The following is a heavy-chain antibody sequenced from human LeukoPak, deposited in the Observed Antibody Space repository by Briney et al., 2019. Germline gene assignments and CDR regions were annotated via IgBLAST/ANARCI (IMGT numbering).Heavy chain of an antibody. V-gene: IGHV3-66*01. CDR3: ARVHGGEPGYFDF. D-gene: IGHD4-23*01. CDR1: ELTVRSSY. J-gene: IGHJ4*02. Sequence: PGGSRRLSGVASELTVRSSYMNWVRKAPGKGLEWVSVTYSGGRIYYADSVKGTNTMSRYIAKNPLSLQMNSLRAEDTAVYYCARVHGGEPGYFDFCGQGTLVTVSS. CDR2: TYSGGRI.